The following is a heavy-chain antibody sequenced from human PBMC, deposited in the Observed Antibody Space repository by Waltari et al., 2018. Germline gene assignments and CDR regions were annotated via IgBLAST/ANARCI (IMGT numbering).Heavy chain of an antibody. J-gene: IGHJ5*02. D-gene: IGHD5-12*01. Sequence: EVQLVQSGAEVKKSGESLRISCKDSGYNFATYWIGWVRRMPGKGLEWIGSIDPDDSDTKYSPSFRGQVTISADKSINTAYLHWSSLKASDTAVYYCVKGLVGGYEKGWFDPWGQGTLVTVSS. CDR3: VKGLVGGYEKGWFDP. CDR2: IDPDDSDT. CDR1: GYNFATYW. V-gene: IGHV5-51*01.